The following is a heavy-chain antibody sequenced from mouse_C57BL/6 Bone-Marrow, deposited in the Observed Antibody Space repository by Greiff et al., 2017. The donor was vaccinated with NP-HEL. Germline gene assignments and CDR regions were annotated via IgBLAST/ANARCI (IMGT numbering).Heavy chain of an antibody. D-gene: IGHD1-1*01. J-gene: IGHJ4*01. V-gene: IGHV5-4*01. CDR3: ARDRAQTTVVEYAMDY. CDR2: ISDGGSYT. CDR1: GFTFSSYA. Sequence: EVQLVESGGGLVKPGGSLKLSCAASGFTFSSYAMSWVRQTPEKRLEWVATISDGGSYTYYPDNVKGRFTISRDNAKNNLYLQMSHLKSEDTAMYYCARDRAQTTVVEYAMDYWGQGTSVTVSS.